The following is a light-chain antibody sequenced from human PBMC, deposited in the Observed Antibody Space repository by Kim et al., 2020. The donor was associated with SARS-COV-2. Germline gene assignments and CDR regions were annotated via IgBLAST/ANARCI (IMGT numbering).Light chain of an antibody. CDR2: QDS. Sequence: VSPGQTASITCSGDKLGDKYACWYQQKPGQSPVLVIYQDSKRPSGIPERFSRSNSGNTATLTISGTQAMDEADYYCQAWDSSTVVFGGGTQLTVL. V-gene: IGLV3-1*01. J-gene: IGLJ2*01. CDR1: KLGDKY. CDR3: QAWDSSTVV.